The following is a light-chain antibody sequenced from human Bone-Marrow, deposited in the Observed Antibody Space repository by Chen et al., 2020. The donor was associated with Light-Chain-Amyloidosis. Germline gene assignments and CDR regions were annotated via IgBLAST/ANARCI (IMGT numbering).Light chain of an antibody. CDR3: TSYTSSGTLYV. CDR1: SSEVGGYNY. Sequence: QSALTQPASVSGPPGQSIAISCTGTSSEVGGYNYVSWYQQHPGKAPKLIIYNVSYRPSGVSTRFSGSKSDNAASLTISGLQAEDEADYYCTSYTSSGTLYVFGTGTKVTVL. V-gene: IGLV2-14*03. J-gene: IGLJ1*01. CDR2: NVS.